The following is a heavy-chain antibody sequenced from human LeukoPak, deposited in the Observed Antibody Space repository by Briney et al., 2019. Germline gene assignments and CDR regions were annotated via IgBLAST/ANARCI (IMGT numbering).Heavy chain of an antibody. CDR1: GYTFTSYS. CDR2: INTNTGNP. CDR3: ARSPGIAAADHAFDI. Sequence: APVKVSCKASGYTFTSYSMNWVRQAPGQGLEWMGWINTNTGNPTYAQGFTGRFVFSLDTSVSTAYLQISSLKAEDTAVYYCARSPGIAAADHAFDIWGQGTMVTVSS. D-gene: IGHD6-13*01. J-gene: IGHJ3*02. V-gene: IGHV7-4-1*02.